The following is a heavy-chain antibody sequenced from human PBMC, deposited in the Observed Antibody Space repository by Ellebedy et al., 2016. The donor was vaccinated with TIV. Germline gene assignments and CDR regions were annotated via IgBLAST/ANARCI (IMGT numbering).Heavy chain of an antibody. CDR2: IYTDGRT. D-gene: IGHD4-17*01. V-gene: IGHV3-53*01. Sequence: GESLKISCAASGFTVSSHYMSWVRQAPGKGLEWVSVIYTDGRTYYADSVEGRFTISRDNSRNTLSLQINSLRAEDTAVYYCARGHTADYGDYFDYWGQGTLVTVSS. CDR1: GFTVSSHY. CDR3: ARGHTADYGDYFDY. J-gene: IGHJ4*02.